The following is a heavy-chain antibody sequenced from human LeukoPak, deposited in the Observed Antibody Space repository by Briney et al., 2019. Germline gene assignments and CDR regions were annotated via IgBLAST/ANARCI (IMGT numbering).Heavy chain of an antibody. V-gene: IGHV4-59*08. CDR2: IYSSGST. Sequence: SETLSLTCTVSGGSISNYYWSWIRQPPGKGLEWIGNIYSSGSTNYNPSLKRRVTISVDTSKNQFSLKLSSVSAADTAVYYCARRYDSWGQGTLVTVSS. CDR1: GGSISNYY. J-gene: IGHJ4*02. CDR3: ARRYDS.